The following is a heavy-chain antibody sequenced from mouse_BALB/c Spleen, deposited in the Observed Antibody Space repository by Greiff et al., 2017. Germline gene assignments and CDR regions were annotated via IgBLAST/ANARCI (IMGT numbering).Heavy chain of an antibody. CDR3: ARLYIAMDY. V-gene: IGHV5-12-2*01. CDR2: ISNGGGST. CDR1: GFTFSSYT. D-gene: IGHD1-3*01. Sequence: EVKLVESGGGLVQPGGSLKLSCAASGFTFSSYTMSWVRQTPEKRLEWVAYISNGGGSTYYPDTVKGRFTISRDNAKNTLYLQMSSLKSEDTAMYYCARLYIAMDYWGQGTSVTVSS. J-gene: IGHJ4*01.